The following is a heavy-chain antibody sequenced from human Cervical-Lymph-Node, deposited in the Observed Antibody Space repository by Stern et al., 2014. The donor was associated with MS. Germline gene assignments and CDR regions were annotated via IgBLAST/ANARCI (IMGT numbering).Heavy chain of an antibody. CDR3: ARGSTVVTDYFDY. J-gene: IGHJ4*02. Sequence: PLVESGAEVKKPGSSVKVSCKASGGTFSSYAINWVRQAPGQGLEWMGGIIPLFGTANYAQKFQGRVTITADESTSTAYMELSSLRSEDTAVYYCARGSTVVTDYFDYWGQGTLVTVSS. V-gene: IGHV1-69*01. D-gene: IGHD4-23*01. CDR1: GGTFSSYA. CDR2: IIPLFGTA.